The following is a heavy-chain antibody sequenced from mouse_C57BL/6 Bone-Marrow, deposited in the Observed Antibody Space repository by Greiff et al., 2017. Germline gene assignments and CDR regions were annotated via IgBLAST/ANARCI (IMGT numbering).Heavy chain of an antibody. CDR2: IYYSGTI. CDR1: GISITTGNYR. V-gene: IGHV3-5*01. D-gene: IGHD1-1*01. CDR3: ARENYGSSYGYFDV. J-gene: IGHJ1*03. Sequence: EVQLVESGPGLVKPSQTVFLTCTVTGISITTGNYRWSWIRQFPGNKLEWIGYIYYSGTITYNPSLTSRTTITRDTPKNQFFLEMNSLTAEDTATYYCARENYGSSYGYFDVWGTGTTVTVSS.